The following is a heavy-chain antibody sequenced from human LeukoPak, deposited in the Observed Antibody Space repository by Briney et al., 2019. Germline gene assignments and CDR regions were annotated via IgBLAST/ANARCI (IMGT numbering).Heavy chain of an antibody. Sequence: GGSLRLSCAASAFTFSSFAMTWVRQGPGKGLEWVSTVSGGGGTTHYADSVKGRFTISRDNSKNTLSLQMSSLSAEDTAVYYCAKGGGSAWYYFDYWGQGTLVTVSS. J-gene: IGHJ4*02. D-gene: IGHD6-19*01. CDR3: AKGGGSAWYYFDY. V-gene: IGHV3-23*01. CDR1: AFTFSSFA. CDR2: VSGGGGTT.